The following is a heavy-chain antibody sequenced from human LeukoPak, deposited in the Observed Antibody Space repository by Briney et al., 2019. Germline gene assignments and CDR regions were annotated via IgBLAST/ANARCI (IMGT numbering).Heavy chain of an antibody. Sequence: AGTLRLSCAASGLTFSSYGMSWVRQAPGKGLEWVSAISGSGGSTYYADSVKGRFTISRDNSKNTLYLQMNSLRAEDTAVYYCAKVALLWFGELIDYWGQGTLGTVSS. CDR1: GLTFSSYG. CDR3: AKVALLWFGELIDY. D-gene: IGHD3-10*01. J-gene: IGHJ4*02. V-gene: IGHV3-23*01. CDR2: ISGSGGST.